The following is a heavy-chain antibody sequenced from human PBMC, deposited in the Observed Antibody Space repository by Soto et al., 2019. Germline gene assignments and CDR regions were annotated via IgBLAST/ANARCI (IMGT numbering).Heavy chain of an antibody. V-gene: IGHV3-30*03. CDR1: GFTFSSYG. CDR3: ARQHSGSYYFDY. J-gene: IGHJ4*02. D-gene: IGHD1-26*01. Sequence: GGSLRLSCAASGFTFSSYGMHWVRQAPGKGLEWVAVISYDGSNKYYADSVKGRFSISRDNAKNSLYLQINSLRAEDTAVYYCARQHSGSYYFDYWGQGTPVTVSS. CDR2: ISYDGSNK.